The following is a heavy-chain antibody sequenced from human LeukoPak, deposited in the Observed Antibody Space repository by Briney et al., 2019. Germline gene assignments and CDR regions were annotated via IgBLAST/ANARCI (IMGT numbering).Heavy chain of an antibody. CDR2: IYYSGST. J-gene: IGHJ4*02. Sequence: PSETPSLTCTVSGGSISSYYWSWIRQPPGKGLEWIGYIYYSGSTNYNPSLKSRVTISVDTSKNQFSLKLSSVTAADTAVYYCARGRAFTFHLDYWGQGTLVTVSS. D-gene: IGHD2-21*01. V-gene: IGHV4-59*01. CDR3: ARGRAFTFHLDY. CDR1: GGSISSYY.